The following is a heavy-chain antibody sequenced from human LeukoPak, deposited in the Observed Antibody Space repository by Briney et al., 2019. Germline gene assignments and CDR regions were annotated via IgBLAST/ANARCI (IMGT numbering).Heavy chain of an antibody. D-gene: IGHD3-10*01. V-gene: IGHV3-23*01. Sequence: PGGSLRLSCAASGYTFSSHAMSWVRQAPGKGLEWVSAISTSGGSTYYADSVKGRFTISRDNSRNTLYLQMNSLRAEDTAIYYCALRGGQPGPFDYWGQGTLVTVSP. J-gene: IGHJ4*02. CDR1: GYTFSSHA. CDR2: ISTSGGST. CDR3: ALRGGQPGPFDY.